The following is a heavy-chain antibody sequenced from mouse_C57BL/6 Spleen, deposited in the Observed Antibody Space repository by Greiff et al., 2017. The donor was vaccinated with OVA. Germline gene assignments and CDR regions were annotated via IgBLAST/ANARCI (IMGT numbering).Heavy chain of an antibody. Sequence: QVQLQQPGAELVKPGASVKLSCKASGYTFTSYWMQWVKQRPGQGLEWIGEIDPSDSYTNYNQKFKGKATLTVDTSSSTAYMQLSSLTSDDSAVYYCAMRATTVVADYAMDYWGQGTSVTVSS. J-gene: IGHJ4*01. CDR1: GYTFTSYW. D-gene: IGHD1-1*01. CDR3: AMRATTVVADYAMDY. CDR2: IDPSDSYT. V-gene: IGHV1-50*01.